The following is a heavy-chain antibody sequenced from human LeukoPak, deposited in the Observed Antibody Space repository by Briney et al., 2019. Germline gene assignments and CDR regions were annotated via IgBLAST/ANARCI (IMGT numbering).Heavy chain of an antibody. D-gene: IGHD6-19*01. CDR2: IIPIFGTA. Sequence: AASVKVSCKASGGTFSSYAISWVRQAPGQGLEWMGGIIPIFGTANYAQKFQGRVTITTDESTSTAYMELSSLRSEDTAVYYCAGGLVEAYYYMDVRGKGTTVTVSS. V-gene: IGHV1-69*05. CDR3: AGGLVEAYYYMDV. CDR1: GGTFSSYA. J-gene: IGHJ6*03.